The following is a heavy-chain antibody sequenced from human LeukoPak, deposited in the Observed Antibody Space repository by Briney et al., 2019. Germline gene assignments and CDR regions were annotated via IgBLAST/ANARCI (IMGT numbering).Heavy chain of an antibody. J-gene: IGHJ5*02. V-gene: IGHV1-2*02. D-gene: IGHD2-2*01. CDR3: ARDPGYCSSTSCYGSNWFDP. CDR1: GYTFTGYY. Sequence: ASVKVPCKASGYTFTGYYMHWVRQAPGQGLEWMGWINPNSGGTNYAQKFQGRVTMTRDTSISTAYMELSRLRSDDTAVYYCARDPGYCSSTSCYGSNWFDPWGQGTLVTVSS. CDR2: INPNSGGT.